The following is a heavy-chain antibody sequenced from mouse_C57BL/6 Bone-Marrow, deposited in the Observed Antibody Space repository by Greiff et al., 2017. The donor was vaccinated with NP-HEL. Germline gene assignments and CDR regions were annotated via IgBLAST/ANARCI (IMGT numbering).Heavy chain of an antibody. V-gene: IGHV1-26*01. J-gene: IGHJ3*01. CDR1: GYTFTDYY. Sequence: EVQLQQSGPELVKPGASVKISCKASGYTFTDYYMNWVKQSHGKSLEWIGDINPNNGGTSYNQKFKGKATLTVDKSSSTAYMELRSLTSEDSAVYYCAGLWGYWGQGTLVTVSA. CDR3: AGLWGY. D-gene: IGHD6-1*01. CDR2: INPNNGGT.